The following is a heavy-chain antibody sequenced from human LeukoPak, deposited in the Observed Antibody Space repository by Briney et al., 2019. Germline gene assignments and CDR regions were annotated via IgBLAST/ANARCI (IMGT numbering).Heavy chain of an antibody. V-gene: IGHV1-18*01. CDR1: GGTFSSYA. J-gene: IGHJ6*03. CDR2: ISAYNGNT. Sequence: ASVKVSCKASGGTFSSYAISWVRQAPGQGLEWMGWISAYNGNTNYAQKLQGRVTMTTDTSTSTAYMELRSLRSDDTAVYYCARLAMVKYYYYYYYMDVWGKGTTVTISS. D-gene: IGHD5-18*01. CDR3: ARLAMVKYYYYYYYMDV.